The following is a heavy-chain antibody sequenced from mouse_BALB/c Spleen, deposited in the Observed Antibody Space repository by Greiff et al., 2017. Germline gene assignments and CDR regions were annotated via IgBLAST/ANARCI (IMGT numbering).Heavy chain of an antibody. V-gene: IGHV5-17*02. CDR1: GFTFSSFG. J-gene: IGHJ4*01. Sequence: EVQGVESGGGLVQPGGSRKLSCAASGFTFSSFGMHWVRQAPEKGLEWVAYISSGSSTIYYADTVKGRFTISRDNPKNTLFLQMTSLRSEDTAMYYCARYVYGYDGDYAMDYWGQGTSVTVSS. CDR2: ISSGSSTI. D-gene: IGHD2-2*01. CDR3: ARYVYGYDGDYAMDY.